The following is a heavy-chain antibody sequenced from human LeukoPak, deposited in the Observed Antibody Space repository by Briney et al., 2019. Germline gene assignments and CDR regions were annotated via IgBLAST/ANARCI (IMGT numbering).Heavy chain of an antibody. CDR2: INPNSGGT. D-gene: IGHD3-3*01. CDR1: GYTFTGYY. Sequence: ASVKVSCKASGYTFTGYYMHWVRQAPGQGLEWMGWINPNSGGTNYAQKFQGRVTMTRDTSISTAYMELSRLRSDDTAVYYCARDFGYDFWSGTSDYWGQGTLVTVSS. CDR3: ARDFGYDFWSGTSDY. V-gene: IGHV1-2*02. J-gene: IGHJ4*02.